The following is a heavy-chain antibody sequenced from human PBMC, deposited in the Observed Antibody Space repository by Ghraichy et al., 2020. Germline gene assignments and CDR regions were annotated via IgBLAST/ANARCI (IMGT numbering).Heavy chain of an antibody. CDR3: ARGSMVVRYYYYDGMDV. CDR2: ITSSSRFT. Sequence: GGSLRLSCVGSGFSLSGYSMNWVRQAPGKGLEWVSYITSSSRFTSYADSVKGRFTVSRDNAQNSLYLQMTSLRDEDTAVYYCARGSMVVRYYYYDGMDVWGQGTTVTVSS. J-gene: IGHJ6*02. CDR1: GFSLSGYS. D-gene: IGHD2-21*01. V-gene: IGHV3-48*02.